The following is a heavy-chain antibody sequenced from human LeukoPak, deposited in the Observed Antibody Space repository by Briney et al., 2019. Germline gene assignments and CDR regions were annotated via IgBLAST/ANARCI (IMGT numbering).Heavy chain of an antibody. D-gene: IGHD3/OR15-3a*01. CDR3: AKQTGSGLFILP. V-gene: IGHV4-59*05. CDR1: GGSISSYY. Sequence: SETLSLTCTVSGGSISSYYWSWIRQPPGKGPEWIGSIYYTGNTYYNASLKSRVTISIDTSKNQFSLKLTSVTAADTAVYYCAKQTGSGLFILPGGQGTLVTVSS. J-gene: IGHJ4*02. CDR2: IYYTGNT.